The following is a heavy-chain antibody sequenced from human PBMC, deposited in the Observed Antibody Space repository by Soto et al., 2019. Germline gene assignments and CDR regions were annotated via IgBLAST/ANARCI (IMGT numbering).Heavy chain of an antibody. CDR1: GFTFSSYG. CDR2: IWYDGTNK. D-gene: IGHD6-13*01. CDR3: ARARGAAAGTRYYYGMDV. V-gene: IGHV3-33*01. J-gene: IGHJ6*02. Sequence: QVQLVESGGGVVQPGRSLRLSCAASGFTFSSYGMHWVRQAPGKGLEWVAVIWYDGTNKYYADSVKGRFTISRDNSKNTLYLQMNSLRAEDTAVYYCARARGAAAGTRYYYGMDVWGQGTTVTVSS.